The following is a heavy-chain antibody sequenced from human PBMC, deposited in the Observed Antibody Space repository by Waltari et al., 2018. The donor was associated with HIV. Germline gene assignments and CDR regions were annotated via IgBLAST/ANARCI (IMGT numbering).Heavy chain of an antibody. J-gene: IGHJ5*02. CDR3: ARAKDTGLVDQ. CDR2: INPSSGTT. V-gene: IGHV1-46*04. Sequence: QVQLVQSGAEMKKPGASVKVSCKASGYTFTNFYIHWVRQAPGQGLQWVGLINPSSGTTSYAPRLQGRVSVTRDTSTGVVHMDLHSLTSNDTAVYYCARAKDTGLVDQWGQGTLVTVSS. CDR1: GYTFTNFY. D-gene: IGHD3-16*01.